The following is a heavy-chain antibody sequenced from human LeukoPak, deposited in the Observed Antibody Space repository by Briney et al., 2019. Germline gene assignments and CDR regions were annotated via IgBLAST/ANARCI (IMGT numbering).Heavy chain of an antibody. Sequence: GGPLRLSCAASGFTFSNFAMTWVRQSPGKGLEWVSPIVGGSSTYYADSLKGRFTISRDNAKNSLYLQMNSLRAEDTAVYYCARIGAGSSRDYWGQGTLVTVSS. V-gene: IGHV3-21*01. J-gene: IGHJ4*02. D-gene: IGHD6-13*01. CDR3: ARIGAGSSRDY. CDR2: IVGGSST. CDR1: GFTFSNFA.